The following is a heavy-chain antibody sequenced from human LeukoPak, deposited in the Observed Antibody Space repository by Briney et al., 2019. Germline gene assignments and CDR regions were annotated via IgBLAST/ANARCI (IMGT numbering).Heavy chain of an antibody. D-gene: IGHD5-12*01. CDR1: GGSINNYY. CDR2: INHSGST. CDR3: ARQYSGYAFYYYYYYMDV. V-gene: IGHV4-34*01. J-gene: IGHJ6*03. Sequence: SETLSLTCTVSGGSINNYYWSWIRQPPGKGLEWIGEINHSGSTNYNPSLKSRVTISVDTSKNQFSLKLSSVTAADTAVYYCARQYSGYAFYYYYYYMDVWGKGTTVTISS.